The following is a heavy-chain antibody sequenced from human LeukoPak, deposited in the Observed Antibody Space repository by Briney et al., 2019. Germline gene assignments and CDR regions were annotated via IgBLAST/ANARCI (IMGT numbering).Heavy chain of an antibody. Sequence: GGSLRLSCAASGFTFSNYAMHWVRQAPGKGLEWVAVILHDGSNKYADSVKGRFTISSDNSKSTLYLQMNSLRAEDTAVYYCARGLMIRGVADYWGQGTLVTVSS. V-gene: IGHV3-30*04. CDR3: ARGLMIRGVADY. CDR2: ILHDGSNK. J-gene: IGHJ4*02. CDR1: GFTFSNYA. D-gene: IGHD3-10*01.